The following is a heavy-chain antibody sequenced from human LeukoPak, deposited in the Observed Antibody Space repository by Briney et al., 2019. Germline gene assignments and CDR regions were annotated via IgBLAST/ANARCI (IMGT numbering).Heavy chain of an antibody. CDR1: GGSISSGGYS. CDR2: IYHSGST. V-gene: IGHV4-30-2*01. CDR3: ARLAMTTVTTIFDY. Sequence: SQTLSLTCAVSGGSISSGGYSWSWSRQPPGKGLEWIGYIYHSGSTYYNPSLKSRVTISVDRSKNQFSLKLSSVTAADTAVYYCARLAMTTVTTIFDYWGQGTLVTVSS. J-gene: IGHJ4*02. D-gene: IGHD4-17*01.